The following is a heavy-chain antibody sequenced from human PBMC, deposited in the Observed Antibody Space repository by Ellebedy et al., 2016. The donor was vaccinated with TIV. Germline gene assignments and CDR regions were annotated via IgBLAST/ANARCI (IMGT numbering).Heavy chain of an antibody. CDR1: EFTISIFW. J-gene: IGHJ6*02. Sequence: GGSLRLSCAASEFTISIFWMHWVRQVPEKGMMWISGSDGAGAHTTYADSVKGRFTISSDNAKNTLYLQMNSLRAEDTAVYYCARGSWACSGSMDVWGQGTTVTVSS. CDR2: SDGAGAHT. V-gene: IGHV3-74*03. D-gene: IGHD6-19*01. CDR3: ARGSWACSGSMDV.